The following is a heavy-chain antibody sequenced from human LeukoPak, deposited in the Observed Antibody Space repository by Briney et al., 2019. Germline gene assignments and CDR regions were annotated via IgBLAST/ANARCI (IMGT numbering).Heavy chain of an antibody. V-gene: IGHV3-66*02. J-gene: IGHJ6*03. D-gene: IGHD5/OR15-5a*01. Sequence: GGSLRLSCAASGFTFRRYWMHWVRQAPGKGLEGVSVIYSGGSTYYEDSVKGRFTITRDNSKNTLYLQMNSLRAEDTAVYYCARDQGVSAHMDVCDKGTTVTVTS. CDR2: IYSGGST. CDR3: ARDQGVSAHMDV. CDR1: GFTFRRYW.